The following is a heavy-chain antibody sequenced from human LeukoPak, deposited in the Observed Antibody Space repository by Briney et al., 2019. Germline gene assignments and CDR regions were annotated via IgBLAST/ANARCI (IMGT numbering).Heavy chain of an antibody. CDR3: ARGPHLSLTGYYIGY. Sequence: GASVKVSCKASGYTFTGYYMHWVRQAPGQGLEWMGWINPNSGGTNYAQKFQGRVTMTRDTSISTAYMELSRLRSDDTAVYYCARGPHLSLTGYYIGYWGQGTLVTVSS. D-gene: IGHD3-9*01. CDR2: INPNSGGT. V-gene: IGHV1-2*02. J-gene: IGHJ4*02. CDR1: GYTFTGYY.